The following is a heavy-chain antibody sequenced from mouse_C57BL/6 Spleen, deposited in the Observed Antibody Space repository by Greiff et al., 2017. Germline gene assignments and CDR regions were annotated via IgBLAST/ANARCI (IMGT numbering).Heavy chain of an antibody. Sequence: VQLMESGAELMKPGASVKLSCTATGFTFTGYWIEWVNQRPGHGLEWIGEILPGSGSTNYNEKVKGKATFTADTSSNTAYMQLSSLTTEDSAIYYGARRYYYGSSPYWYFDVWGTGTTVTVSS. CDR2: ILPGSGST. J-gene: IGHJ1*03. D-gene: IGHD1-1*01. CDR1: GFTFTGYW. CDR3: ARRYYYGSSPYWYFDV. V-gene: IGHV1-9*01.